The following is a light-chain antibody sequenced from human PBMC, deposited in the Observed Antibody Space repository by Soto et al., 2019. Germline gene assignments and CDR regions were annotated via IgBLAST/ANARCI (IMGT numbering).Light chain of an antibody. V-gene: IGLV2-23*01. J-gene: IGLJ1*01. Sequence: QSALTQHASVSGSPGQSLTISCTGTSSDIGNYNLVSWYQQHPGKAPKLMIYEDNKRPSGVSNRFSGSKSGNTASLTISGLQAEDEADYYCCTYARGSTYVFGTGTKLTVL. CDR3: CTYARGSTYV. CDR1: SSDIGNYNL. CDR2: EDN.